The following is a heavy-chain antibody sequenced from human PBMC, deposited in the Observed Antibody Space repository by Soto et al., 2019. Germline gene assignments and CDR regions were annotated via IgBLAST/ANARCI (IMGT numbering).Heavy chain of an antibody. CDR2: IIPVFGRP. CDR3: ARDGSSYNL. CDR1: GGSFSSFG. V-gene: IGHV1-69*13. D-gene: IGHD5-12*01. Sequence: SVKVSCKASGGSFSSFGISWVRQAPGQGLEWMGGIIPVFGRPNYAQGFRGRLTITADESTNTVYLELIDLRSEDTAVYYCARDGSSYNLWGQGTQVTVSS. J-gene: IGHJ1*01.